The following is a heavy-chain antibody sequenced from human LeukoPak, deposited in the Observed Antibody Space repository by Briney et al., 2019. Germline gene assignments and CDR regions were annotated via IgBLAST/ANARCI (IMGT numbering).Heavy chain of an antibody. CDR2: INQDGSAK. CDR3: ARVYCSGGTCSSYFDY. J-gene: IGHJ4*02. D-gene: IGHD2-15*01. V-gene: IGHV3-7*04. CDR1: GFTFSSYW. Sequence: GGSLRLSCEASGFTFSSYWMSWVRQAPGKGLEWVANINQDGSAKYYVDPVKGRFTISRDNAKNSLYLQMNSLRVEDTAMYYCARVYCSGGTCSSYFDYWGQGTLVTVSS.